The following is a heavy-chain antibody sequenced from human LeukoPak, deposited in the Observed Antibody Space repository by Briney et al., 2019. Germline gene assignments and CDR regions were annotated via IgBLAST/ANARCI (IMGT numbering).Heavy chain of an antibody. CDR3: ARGDTAMAEGDY. D-gene: IGHD5-18*01. V-gene: IGHV3-48*03. J-gene: IGHJ4*02. Sequence: GGSLRLSCAASGFTFSSYEMNWVRQAPGKGLEWVSYISSSGSTIYYADSVKGRFTISRDNAKNSLYLQMNSLRAEDTAVYYCARGDTAMAEGDYWGQGTLVTVSS. CDR1: GFTFSSYE. CDR2: ISSSGSTI.